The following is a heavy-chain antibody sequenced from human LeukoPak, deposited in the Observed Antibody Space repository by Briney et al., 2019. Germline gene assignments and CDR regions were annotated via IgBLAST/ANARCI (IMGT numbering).Heavy chain of an antibody. CDR1: GFTFSTYS. J-gene: IGHJ4*02. D-gene: IGHD6-13*01. V-gene: IGHV3-21*06. Sequence: RGSLRLSCAASGFTFSTYSMNWVRQAPGKGLEGVSSISSSSSYIYYADSVKCRFTISRDNAKNSLYLQMNSLRAEDTAVYYCASWAGSAAGFNGPFDYWGQGTLVTVSS. CDR3: ASWAGSAAGFNGPFDY. CDR2: ISSSSSYI.